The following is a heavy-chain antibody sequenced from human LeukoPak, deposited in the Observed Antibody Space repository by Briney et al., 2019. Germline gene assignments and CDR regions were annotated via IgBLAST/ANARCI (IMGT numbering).Heavy chain of an antibody. V-gene: IGHV4-59*08. Sequence: SETLSLTCTVSGGSISGYYWSWIRQPPGKGLEWIGYIYYSGSTNYNPSLKSRVTISVDTSRNQFSLKLSSVTAADTAVYYCARGLWFGDENPPYFDYWGQGILVTVSS. CDR3: ARGLWFGDENPPYFDY. CDR2: IYYSGST. J-gene: IGHJ4*02. CDR1: GGSISGYY. D-gene: IGHD3-10*01.